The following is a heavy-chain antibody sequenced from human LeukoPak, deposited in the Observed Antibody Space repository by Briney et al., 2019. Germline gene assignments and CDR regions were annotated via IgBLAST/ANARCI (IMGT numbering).Heavy chain of an antibody. CDR3: AKGTMVRENWFDP. CDR2: ISCSGGST. Sequence: GGSLRLSCAASGFTFSSYAMIWVRQAPGKGLEWGSAISCSGGSTYYADSVKGRFTISRDNSKNTLYLQMNSLRAEDTAVYYCAKGTMVRENWFDPWGQGTLVTVSS. CDR1: GFTFSSYA. J-gene: IGHJ5*02. V-gene: IGHV3-23*01. D-gene: IGHD3-10*01.